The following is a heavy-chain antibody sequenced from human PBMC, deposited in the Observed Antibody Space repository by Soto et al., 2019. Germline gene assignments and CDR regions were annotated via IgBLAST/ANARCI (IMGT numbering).Heavy chain of an antibody. D-gene: IGHD3-16*01. CDR3: ARESLEAYPGP. Sequence: PSETLSLTCTVSGGSISSGGYYWSWIRQHPGKGLEWIGYIYYSGSTYYNPSLKSRVTISIDTSKNQFSLKLSSVTAADTAVYFCARESLEAYPGPCGQGTLVTVSS. CDR2: IYYSGST. CDR1: GGSISSGGYY. J-gene: IGHJ5*02. V-gene: IGHV4-31*03.